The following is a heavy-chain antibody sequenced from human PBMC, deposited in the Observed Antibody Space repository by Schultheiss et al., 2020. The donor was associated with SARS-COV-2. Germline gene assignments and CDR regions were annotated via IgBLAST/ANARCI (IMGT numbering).Heavy chain of an antibody. CDR2: INSDGSSA. CDR3: ARDRYSVNDY. J-gene: IGHJ4*02. V-gene: IGHV3-74*01. Sequence: GGSLRLSCAASGFTFSSYWMHWVRQAPGKGLVWVSRINSDGSSATYADSVKGRFTISRDNAKNTLYLQMNSLRAEDAALYYCARDRYSVNDYWGQGTLVTVSS. CDR1: GFTFSSYW. D-gene: IGHD3-9*01.